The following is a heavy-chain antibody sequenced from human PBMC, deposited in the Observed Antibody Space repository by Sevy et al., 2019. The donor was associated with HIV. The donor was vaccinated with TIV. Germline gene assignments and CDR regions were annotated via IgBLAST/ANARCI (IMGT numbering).Heavy chain of an antibody. Sequence: GGSLRLSCVASGFTFGTYGMDWVRQAPGKGLEWVAVIWYDGSNKYYGDSVKGRFTISIDNSKNTLYLQMNSLRAEDTAVYYCARGSLYSSGWSESLDYWGQGTLVTVSS. CDR2: IWYDGSNK. CDR3: ARGSLYSSGWSESLDY. J-gene: IGHJ4*02. V-gene: IGHV3-33*01. D-gene: IGHD6-19*01. CDR1: GFTFGTYG.